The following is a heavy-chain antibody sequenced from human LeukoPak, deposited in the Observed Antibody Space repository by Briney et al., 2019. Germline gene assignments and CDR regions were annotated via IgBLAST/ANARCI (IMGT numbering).Heavy chain of an antibody. D-gene: IGHD2-15*01. CDR3: AKRLNQVVEGVFDY. Sequence: GGSLRLPCAASGFTFSSYAMSWVRPAPGKRLECVSAIIGSGGHTHYAHSVKGRFTISRDNSKNTLYLQMNSLSAEDTAVYYCAKRLNQVVEGVFDYWGEETLVTVSS. CDR2: IIGSGGHT. CDR1: GFTFSSYA. J-gene: IGHJ4*02. V-gene: IGHV3-23*01.